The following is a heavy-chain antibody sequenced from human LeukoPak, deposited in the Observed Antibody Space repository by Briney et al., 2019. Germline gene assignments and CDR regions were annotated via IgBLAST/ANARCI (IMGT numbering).Heavy chain of an antibody. Sequence: TSETLSLTCTVSGGSISSSSYYWGWIRQPPGKGLEWIGSIYYGGSTYYNPSLKSRVTISVDTSKNQFSLKLSSVTAADTAVYYCARGSYYGGVYWGQGTLVTVSS. CDR2: IYYGGST. D-gene: IGHD1-26*01. CDR3: ARGSYYGGVY. V-gene: IGHV4-39*01. J-gene: IGHJ4*02. CDR1: GGSISSSSYY.